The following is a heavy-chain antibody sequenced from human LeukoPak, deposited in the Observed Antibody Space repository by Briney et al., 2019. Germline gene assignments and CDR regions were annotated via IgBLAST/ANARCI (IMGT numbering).Heavy chain of an antibody. Sequence: SQTLSLTCTVSGGSISSGSYYWSWIRQPAGKGLEGIGRIYTSGSTNYNPSLKSRVTISVDTSKNQFSLKLSSVTAADTAVYYCARQSIAVTAPFDYWGQGTLVTVSS. CDR1: GGSISSGSYY. CDR2: IYTSGST. CDR3: ARQSIAVTAPFDY. D-gene: IGHD6-6*01. V-gene: IGHV4-61*02. J-gene: IGHJ4*02.